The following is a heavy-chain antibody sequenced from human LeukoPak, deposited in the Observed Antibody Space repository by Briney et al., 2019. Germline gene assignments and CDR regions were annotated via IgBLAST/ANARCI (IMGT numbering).Heavy chain of an antibody. CDR1: GFTFSSYS. D-gene: IGHD3-22*01. J-gene: IGHJ2*01. Sequence: GGSLRLSCAASGFTFSSYSMNWVRQAPGKGLEWVSSISSSSSYIYYADSVKGRFTISRDNAKNSLYLQMNSLRAEDTAVYCCARDPDYYDSSGYYYGGYWYFDLWGRGTLVTVSS. V-gene: IGHV3-21*01. CDR3: ARDPDYYDSSGYYYGGYWYFDL. CDR2: ISSSSSYI.